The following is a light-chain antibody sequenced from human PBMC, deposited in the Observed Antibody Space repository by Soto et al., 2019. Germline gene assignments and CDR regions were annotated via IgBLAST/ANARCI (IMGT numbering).Light chain of an antibody. Sequence: DIQMTQSPSSVSAAVGDRVTVTCRASQNIGNSLNWYQQRPGKAPLLLIYAASNLQTGVPSRFSGSGSATDFTLTISGLQPEDVATYYCQQGDSDSFPSFGQGTRLDMK. V-gene: IGKV1-39*01. J-gene: IGKJ5*01. CDR1: QNIGNS. CDR2: AAS. CDR3: QQGDSDSFPS.